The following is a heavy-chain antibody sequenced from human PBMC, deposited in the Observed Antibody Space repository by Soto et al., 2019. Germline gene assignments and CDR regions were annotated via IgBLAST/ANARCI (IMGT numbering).Heavy chain of an antibody. Sequence: ASVKVSCKASGYTFNSYSITWVRQAPGQGLEWMGWISAYNGNTDYAQKLQGRVSMTTDTSTRTAYMELRSLTSDDTAVYYCARLSAAFTVAGKLGYWGQGTLVTVSS. CDR2: ISAYNGNT. J-gene: IGHJ4*02. D-gene: IGHD6-19*01. V-gene: IGHV1-18*01. CDR1: GYTFNSYS. CDR3: ARLSAAFTVAGKLGY.